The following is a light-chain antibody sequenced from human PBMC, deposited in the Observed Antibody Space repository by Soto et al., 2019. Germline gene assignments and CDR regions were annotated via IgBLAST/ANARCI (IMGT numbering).Light chain of an antibody. J-gene: IGLJ3*02. Sequence: QSALTQPASVSGSPGQSITISCTGTRSDIGSYNVVSWYQQHPGKAPKLMIYEVSKRPSGVSNRFSGSKSGYTASLTISGLQAEDEADYYCCSYAGSSTWVFGGGTKLTVL. CDR1: RSDIGSYNV. CDR2: EVS. CDR3: CSYAGSSTWV. V-gene: IGLV2-23*02.